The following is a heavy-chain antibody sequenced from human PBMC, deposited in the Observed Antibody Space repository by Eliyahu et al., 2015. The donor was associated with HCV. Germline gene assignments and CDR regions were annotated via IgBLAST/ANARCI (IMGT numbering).Heavy chain of an antibody. J-gene: IGHJ6*02. CDR1: GFTFSSYW. V-gene: IGHV3-7*01. Sequence: EVQLVESGGGLVQPGGSLRLSCAASGFTFSSYWMSWVRQAPGKGLEWVANIKQDGGEKYYVEFVKGRFTISRDNAKNSLYLQMSSLRAEDTAVFYCARTYDFWTAYGMDAWGQGTTVTVSS. CDR2: IKQDGGEK. D-gene: IGHD3-3*01. CDR3: ARTYDFWTAYGMDA.